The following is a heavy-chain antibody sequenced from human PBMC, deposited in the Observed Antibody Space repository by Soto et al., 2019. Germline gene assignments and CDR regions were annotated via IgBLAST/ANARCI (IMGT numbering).Heavy chain of an antibody. Sequence: SETLSLTCTVSGGSISSSRYYWGWIRQPPGKGLEWIGSIYYSGSTYYNPSLKSRVTISVYTSKNQFSLKLCSVTAADTAVYYCARSSGSYYSSTYYYGMDVWGQGTTVT. V-gene: IGHV4-39*01. CDR3: ARSSGSYYSSTYYYGMDV. CDR2: IYYSGST. CDR1: GGSISSSRYY. D-gene: IGHD1-26*01. J-gene: IGHJ6*02.